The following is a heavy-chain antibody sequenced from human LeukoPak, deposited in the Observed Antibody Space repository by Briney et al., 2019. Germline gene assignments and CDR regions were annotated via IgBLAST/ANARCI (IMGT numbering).Heavy chain of an antibody. CDR2: IKTDGSQI. CDR3: ARDPGGVGATPGIFDY. J-gene: IGHJ4*02. CDR1: GFTFSSYW. Sequence: GGSLRLSCVASGFTFSSYWMTWVRQAPGKGLEWVANIKTDGSQIYYVDSVKGRFTISRDNAKNSLYLQMNSLRAEDTAVYYCARDPGGVGATPGIFDYWGQGTLVTVSS. V-gene: IGHV3-7*01. D-gene: IGHD1-26*01.